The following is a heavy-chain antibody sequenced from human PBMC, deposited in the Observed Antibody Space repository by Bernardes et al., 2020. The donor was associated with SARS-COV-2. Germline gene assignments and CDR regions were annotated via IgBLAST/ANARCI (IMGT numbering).Heavy chain of an antibody. CDR3: AKCDSSTFNPLDI. D-gene: IGHD2-2*01. J-gene: IGHJ3*02. Sequence: ASMKVSCKTSGYTFTDYYIHWVRQAPGQGLEWMGWINPNSGGTDCAQKFQDRVTMTRDTSISTAYMELSRVRSDDTALYYCAKCDSSTFNPLDIWGQGTMVTVSS. CDR2: INPNSGGT. CDR1: GYTFTDYY. V-gene: IGHV1-2*02.